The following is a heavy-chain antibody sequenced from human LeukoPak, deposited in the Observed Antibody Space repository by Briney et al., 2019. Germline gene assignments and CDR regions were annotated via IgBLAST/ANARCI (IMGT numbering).Heavy chain of an antibody. CDR2: IYYSGST. CDR3: ARLLLSVGNYWYFDL. Sequence: SETLSLTCAVSGDSISSYYWSWIRQPPGKGLEWIGYIYYSGSTNYNPSLKSRVTISGDTSKNQFSLKLSSVTAADTAVYYCARLLLSVGNYWYFDLWGRGALVTVSS. J-gene: IGHJ2*01. CDR1: GDSISSYY. D-gene: IGHD1-26*01. V-gene: IGHV4-59*08.